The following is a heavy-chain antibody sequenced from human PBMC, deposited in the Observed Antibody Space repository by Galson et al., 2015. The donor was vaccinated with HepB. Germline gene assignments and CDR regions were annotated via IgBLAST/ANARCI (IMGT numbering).Heavy chain of an antibody. V-gene: IGHV3-23*01. Sequence: SLRLSCAASGFTFSSYAMSWVRQAPGKGLEWVSAISGSGGSTYYADSVKGRFTISRDNSKNTLYLQMNSLRAEDTAVYYCAKVAPFIVGDPYYYYGMDVWGQGTTVTVSS. CDR3: AKVAPFIVGDPYYYYGMDV. CDR1: GFTFSSYA. J-gene: IGHJ6*02. D-gene: IGHD1-26*01. CDR2: ISGSGGST.